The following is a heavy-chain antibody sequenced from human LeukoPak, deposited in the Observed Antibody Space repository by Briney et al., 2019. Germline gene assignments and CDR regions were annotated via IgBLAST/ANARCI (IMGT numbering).Heavy chain of an antibody. J-gene: IGHJ4*02. CDR2: INKDGSEK. D-gene: IGHD6-6*01. CDR3: ARDKLTY. CDR1: GFTFSNYW. Sequence: GGSLRLSCAASGFTFSNYWMSWVRQAPGKGLEWVAHINKDGSEKYYVDSVKGRFTISRDNAKDSLYLQMNSLRVEDTAVYYCARDKLTYWGQGTLVTVSS. V-gene: IGHV3-7*01.